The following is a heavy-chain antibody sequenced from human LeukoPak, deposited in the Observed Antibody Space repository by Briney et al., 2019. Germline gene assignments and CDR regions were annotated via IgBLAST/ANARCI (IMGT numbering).Heavy chain of an antibody. D-gene: IGHD2/OR15-2a*01. CDR1: AFTFNSYW. CDR3: ARVPPGTSSNSGTNVDH. J-gene: IGHJ4*02. Sequence: GGSLRLSCAASAFTFNSYWMTWVRQAPGKGLEWVANINQDGSEKYYVDSVKGRFTISGDNAKNSLYLQMNSLRAEDTAAYYCARVPPGTSSNSGTNVDHWGQGTLVTVSS. V-gene: IGHV3-7*03. CDR2: INQDGSEK.